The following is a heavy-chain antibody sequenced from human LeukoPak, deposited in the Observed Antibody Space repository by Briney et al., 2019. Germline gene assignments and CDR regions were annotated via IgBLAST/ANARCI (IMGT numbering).Heavy chain of an antibody. CDR2: IYTSGST. CDR1: GGSISSYY. Sequence: SETLSLTCTVSGGSISSYYWSWIRQPPGKGLEWIGYIYTSGSTNYNPSLKSRVTISVDTSKYQFSLKLSSVTAADTAVYYCARHHCSSTSCYVTGSDAFDIWGQGTMVTVSS. CDR3: ARHHCSSTSCYVTGSDAFDI. V-gene: IGHV4-4*09. J-gene: IGHJ3*02. D-gene: IGHD2-2*01.